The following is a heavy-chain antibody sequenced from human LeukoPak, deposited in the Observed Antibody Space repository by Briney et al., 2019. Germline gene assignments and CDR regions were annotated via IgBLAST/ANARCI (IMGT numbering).Heavy chain of an antibody. D-gene: IGHD2-21*01. CDR1: GDSVSSYY. Sequence: SETLSLTCYHSGDSVSSYYWSWIRQPPGKGLEWIGYVSSDGTTNYPPSLRRRAIMPVDTAKTHILLNVTSLTAADTAMYYCARLDCGGDGCYNHWGRGTLVTVSS. J-gene: IGHJ4*02. V-gene: IGHV4-59*08. CDR2: VSSDGTT. CDR3: ARLDCGGDGCYNH.